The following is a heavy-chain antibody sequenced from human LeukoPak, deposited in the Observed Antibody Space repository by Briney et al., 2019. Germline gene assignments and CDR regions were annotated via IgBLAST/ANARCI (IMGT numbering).Heavy chain of an antibody. Sequence: GRSLRLSCAASGFTFSSYGMHWVRQAPGKGLEWVSYISSSDGTRTYADSVKGRFTISRDNAKKSLYLEMSSLRAEDTAVYYCAREIVSAVAGNFDYWGQGTLVTVSS. D-gene: IGHD6-19*01. J-gene: IGHJ4*02. V-gene: IGHV3-48*04. CDR1: GFTFSSYG. CDR2: ISSSDGTR. CDR3: AREIVSAVAGNFDY.